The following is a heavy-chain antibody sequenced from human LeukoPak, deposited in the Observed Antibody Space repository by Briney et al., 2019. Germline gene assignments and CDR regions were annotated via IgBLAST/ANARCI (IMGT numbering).Heavy chain of an antibody. CDR3: ARDMGPYGGSPGAS. V-gene: IGHV3-74*01. Sequence: GGSLRPSCAASGFTFSGYWMHWVRQAPGKGPVWVSRVATGGTGPSYADSVKGRFTISRDNAKNTLYLQMNSLSAEDTAVYFCARDMGPYGGSPGASWGQGTLVTVSS. D-gene: IGHD4-23*01. CDR2: VATGGTGP. J-gene: IGHJ5*02. CDR1: GFTFSGYW.